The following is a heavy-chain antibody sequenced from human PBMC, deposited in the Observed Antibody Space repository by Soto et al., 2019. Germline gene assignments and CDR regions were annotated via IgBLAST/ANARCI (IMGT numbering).Heavy chain of an antibody. CDR1: GYTFTSYY. CDR3: ARADPEYCSGGSCYATEYYFDY. V-gene: IGHV1-3*01. Sequence: GASVKVSCKASGYTFTSYYMHWVRQAPGQRLEWMGWINAGNGNTKYSQKFQGRVTITRDTSASTAYMELSSLRSEDTAVYYCARADPEYCSGGSCYATEYYFDYWGQGTLVTVSS. D-gene: IGHD2-15*01. J-gene: IGHJ4*02. CDR2: INAGNGNT.